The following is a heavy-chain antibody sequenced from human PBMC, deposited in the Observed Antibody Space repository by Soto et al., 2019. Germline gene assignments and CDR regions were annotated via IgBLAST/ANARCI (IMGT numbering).Heavy chain of an antibody. CDR1: GGSISSSSYY. D-gene: IGHD3-10*01. CDR3: ARHPPPNYLYGMDV. CDR2: IYYSGST. Sequence: SETLSLTCTVSGGSISSSSYYWGWIRQPPGKGLEWIGSIYYSGSTYYNTSLKSRVTISVDTSKNQFSLKLISVTAADTAVYYCARHPPPNYLYGMDVWGQGTTVTVSS. J-gene: IGHJ6*02. V-gene: IGHV4-39*01.